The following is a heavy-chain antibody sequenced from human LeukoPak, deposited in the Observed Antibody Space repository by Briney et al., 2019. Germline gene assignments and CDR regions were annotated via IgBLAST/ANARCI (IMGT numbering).Heavy chain of an antibody. CDR2: FDPEDGET. J-gene: IGHJ6*04. Sequence: GASVKVSCKVSGYTLTELSMHWVRQAPGKGLEWMGGFDPEDGETIYAQKFQGRVTTTEDTSTDTAYMELSSLRSEDTAVYYCATVPNYFRGNYGMDVWGKGTTVTVSS. D-gene: IGHD3-10*02. CDR3: ATVPNYFRGNYGMDV. V-gene: IGHV1-24*01. CDR1: GYTLTELS.